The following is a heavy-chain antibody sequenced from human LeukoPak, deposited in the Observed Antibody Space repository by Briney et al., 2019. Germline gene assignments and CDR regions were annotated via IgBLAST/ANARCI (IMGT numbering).Heavy chain of an antibody. CDR2: ISSTSSYI. D-gene: IGHD6-19*01. CDR3: ARDSLPMAVTGPFDH. Sequence: GGSLRLSCAASGFTFSNYGMNWVRQTPDKGLEWVASISSTSSYIYYTDSVRGRFTISRDNTKNSLYLQMNSLRAEDTAIYYCARDSLPMAVTGPFDHWGQGALVTVSS. V-gene: IGHV3-21*01. J-gene: IGHJ4*02. CDR1: GFTFSNYG.